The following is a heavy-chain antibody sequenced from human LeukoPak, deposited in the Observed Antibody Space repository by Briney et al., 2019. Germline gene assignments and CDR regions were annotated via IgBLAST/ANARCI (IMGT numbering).Heavy chain of an antibody. CDR2: ISYDGSNK. J-gene: IGHJ4*02. CDR3: ARGLGDYGDYVVDY. V-gene: IGHV3-30-3*01. Sequence: GRSLRLSCAASGFTFSSYAMHWVRQAPGKGLEWVAVISYDGSNKYYADSVKGRFTTSRDNSKNTLYLQMNSLRAEDTAVYYCARGLGDYGDYVVDYWGQGTLVTVSS. CDR1: GFTFSSYA. D-gene: IGHD4-17*01.